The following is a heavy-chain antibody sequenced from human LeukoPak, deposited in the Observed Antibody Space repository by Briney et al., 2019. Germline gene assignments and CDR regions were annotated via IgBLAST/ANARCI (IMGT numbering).Heavy chain of an antibody. Sequence: ASVKVSCKASGYTFTSYGISWVRQAPGQGIEWMGWISAYSGNTNYAQKVRGRVTMTTDTFTSTAYMELGSLRSDDTAVYYCARDLHSGYDSGYWGQGTLVTVPS. V-gene: IGHV1-18*01. D-gene: IGHD5-12*01. CDR1: GYTFTSYG. J-gene: IGHJ4*02. CDR2: ISAYSGNT. CDR3: ARDLHSGYDSGY.